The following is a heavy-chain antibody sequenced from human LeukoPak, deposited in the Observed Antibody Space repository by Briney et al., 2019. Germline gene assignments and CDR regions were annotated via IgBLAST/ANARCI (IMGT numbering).Heavy chain of an antibody. Sequence: SETLSLTCTVSGGSISSSSYYWGWIRQPPGKGLEWIGSIYYSGSTSYKSSLKSRVTISLDTSKNQVSLKLISVTAADTGVYYCARQAGFQHWGQGTLVTVSS. CDR1: GGSISSSSYY. V-gene: IGHV4-39*07. CDR3: ARQAGFQH. J-gene: IGHJ1*01. CDR2: IYYSGST. D-gene: IGHD6-13*01.